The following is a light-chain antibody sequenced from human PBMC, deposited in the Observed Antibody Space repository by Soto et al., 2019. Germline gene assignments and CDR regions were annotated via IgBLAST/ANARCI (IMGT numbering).Light chain of an antibody. V-gene: IGKV1-27*01. J-gene: IGKJ1*01. CDR2: AAS. Sequence: DIQLTKSPSSLSASVGDRVTITFRASQGISNYLAWYQQKPGKVPKLLIYAASTLQSGVPSRFSGSGSGTDFTLTISRLEPEDFAVYYCQQYGSSGTFGQGTKVDIK. CDR3: QQYGSSGT. CDR1: QGISNY.